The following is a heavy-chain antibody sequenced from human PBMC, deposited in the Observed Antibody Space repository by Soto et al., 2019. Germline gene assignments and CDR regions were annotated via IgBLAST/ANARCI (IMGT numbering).Heavy chain of an antibody. V-gene: IGHV3-23*01. CDR2: ISGSGGST. CDR1: GFTFSSYA. Sequence: EVQLLESGGGLVQPGGSPRLSCAASGFTFSSYAMSWVRQAPGKGLEWVSAISGSGGSTYYADSVKGRFTISRDNSKNTLYLQMNSLRAEDTAVYYCAKGVVVVVAATPQVWGQGTLVTVSS. D-gene: IGHD2-15*01. CDR3: AKGVVVVVAATPQV. J-gene: IGHJ4*02.